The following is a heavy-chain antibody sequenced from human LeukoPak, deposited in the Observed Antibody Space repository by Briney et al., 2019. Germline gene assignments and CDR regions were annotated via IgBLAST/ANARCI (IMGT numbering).Heavy chain of an antibody. D-gene: IGHD3-10*01. CDR2: IKQDGSEK. V-gene: IGHV3-7*01. J-gene: IGHJ6*02. Sequence: GGSLRLSCAASGFTFSSYWMSWVRQAPGKGLEWVANIKQDGSEKYYVDSVKGRFTISRDNAKNSLYLQMNSLRAEDTAVYYCARVGPLWFGELFTPLPYYYYYGMDVWGQGTTVTVSS. CDR3: ARVGPLWFGELFTPLPYYYYYGMDV. CDR1: GFTFSSYW.